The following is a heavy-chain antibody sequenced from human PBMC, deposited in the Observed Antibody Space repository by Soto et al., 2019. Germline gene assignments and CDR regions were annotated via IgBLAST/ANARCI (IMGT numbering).Heavy chain of an antibody. CDR3: AREGVNIVATISFDY. CDR2: ISSSSSTI. CDR1: GFTFSSYS. V-gene: IGHV3-48*01. Sequence: EVQLVESGGGLVQPGGSLRLSCAASGFTFSSYSMNWVRQAPGKGLEWVSYISSSSSTIYYADSVKGRFTISRDNAKNSLYLQMKSLRAGDTAVYYCAREGVNIVATISFDYWGQGTLVTVSS. D-gene: IGHD5-12*01. J-gene: IGHJ4*02.